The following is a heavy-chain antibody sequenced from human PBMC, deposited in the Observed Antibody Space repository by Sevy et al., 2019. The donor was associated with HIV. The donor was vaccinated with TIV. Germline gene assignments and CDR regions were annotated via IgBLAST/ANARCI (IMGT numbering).Heavy chain of an antibody. Sequence: GGSLRLSCAASGFTFSSYGMHWVRQAPGKGLEWVAVIWYDGSNKYYADSVKGRFTISRDNSKNTLYLQMNSLRAEDTAVYYCAKVRIAEVGVVTAITDYWGQGTLVTVSS. CDR3: AKVRIAEVGVVTAITDY. V-gene: IGHV3-33*06. D-gene: IGHD2-21*02. J-gene: IGHJ4*02. CDR2: IWYDGSNK. CDR1: GFTFSSYG.